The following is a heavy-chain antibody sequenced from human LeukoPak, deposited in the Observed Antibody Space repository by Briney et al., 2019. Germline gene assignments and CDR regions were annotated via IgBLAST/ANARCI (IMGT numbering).Heavy chain of an antibody. D-gene: IGHD2-15*01. CDR1: GFSFSSYA. Sequence: GGSLILSCAASGFSFSSYAMSWVRQAPGKGLEWVGRFKSKTDGGTPDYAAPVKGRFTISRDDSKNTLYLQMNSLKTEDTAVYYCTTEGGWSFYFDYWGQGTLVTVSS. V-gene: IGHV3-15*01. CDR2: FKSKTDGGTP. J-gene: IGHJ4*02. CDR3: TTEGGWSFYFDY.